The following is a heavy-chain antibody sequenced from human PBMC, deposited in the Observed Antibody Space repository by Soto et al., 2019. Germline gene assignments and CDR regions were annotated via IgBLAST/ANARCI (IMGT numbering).Heavy chain of an antibody. D-gene: IGHD2-2*02. Sequence: ASVKVSCKASGYTFTSYAMHWVRQAPGQRLEWMGWINAGNGNTKYSQKFQGRVTITRDTSASTAYMELSSLGFEDTAVYYCARGRIPSPFDYWGQGTLVTVSS. CDR1: GYTFTSYA. J-gene: IGHJ4*02. CDR3: ARGRIPSPFDY. V-gene: IGHV1-3*01. CDR2: INAGNGNT.